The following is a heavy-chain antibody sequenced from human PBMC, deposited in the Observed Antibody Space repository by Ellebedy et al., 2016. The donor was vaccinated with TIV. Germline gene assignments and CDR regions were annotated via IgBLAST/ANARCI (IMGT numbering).Heavy chain of an antibody. CDR1: GGSISSYY. CDR2: IYYSGST. J-gene: IGHJ4*02. D-gene: IGHD1-14*01. Sequence: MPSETLSLTCTVSGGSISSYYWSWIRQSPGKGLEWIGYIYYSGSTNYNPSLKSRVTISLGSSKNQFTLKLSSVTAADTAMYYCARDSGLDYWGQGTLVTVSS. CDR3: ARDSGLDY. V-gene: IGHV4-59*13.